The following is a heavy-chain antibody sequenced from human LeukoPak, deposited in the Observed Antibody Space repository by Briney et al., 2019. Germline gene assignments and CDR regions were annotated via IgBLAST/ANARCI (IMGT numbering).Heavy chain of an antibody. Sequence: GGSLRLSCAASGFTFSSYWMHWVRQAPGKGLVWVSRINSDGSSTSYADSVKGRFTISRDNAKNTLYLQMNSLRAEDTAVYYCARVRSGLLVLREYSGYGSLDYWGQGTLVTVSS. V-gene: IGHV3-74*01. CDR2: INSDGSST. CDR1: GFTFSSYW. D-gene: IGHD5-12*01. CDR3: ARVRSGLLVLREYSGYGSLDY. J-gene: IGHJ4*02.